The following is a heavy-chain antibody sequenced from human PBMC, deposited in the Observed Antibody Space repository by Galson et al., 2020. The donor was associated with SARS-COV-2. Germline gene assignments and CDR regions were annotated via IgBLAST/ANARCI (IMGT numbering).Heavy chain of an antibody. J-gene: IGHJ3*02. D-gene: IGHD6-19*01. CDR3: AKYLAPGWYSAFDI. Sequence: GGSLRLSCAASGLTFSDYYMSWIRQAPGKGREWDSYIRSSGSTIYYADSVKGRFTISRDNAKNSLYLQMNGLRAEDTAVYYCAKYLAPGWYSAFDIWGQGAMVTVSS. V-gene: IGHV3-11*01. CDR2: IRSSGSTI. CDR1: GLTFSDYY.